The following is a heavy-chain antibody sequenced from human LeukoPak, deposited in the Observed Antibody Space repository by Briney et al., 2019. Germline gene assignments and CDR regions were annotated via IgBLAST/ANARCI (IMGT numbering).Heavy chain of an antibody. Sequence: ASVKVSCKVSGYTLTELSMHWVRQAPGKGLEWMGGFDPEDGETIYAQKFQGRVTMTEDTSTDTAYMELSSLRSEDTAVYDCATAKSDFWSGSLGRNWFDPWGQGTLVTVSS. D-gene: IGHD3-3*01. J-gene: IGHJ5*02. V-gene: IGHV1-24*01. CDR2: FDPEDGET. CDR3: ATAKSDFWSGSLGRNWFDP. CDR1: GYTLTELS.